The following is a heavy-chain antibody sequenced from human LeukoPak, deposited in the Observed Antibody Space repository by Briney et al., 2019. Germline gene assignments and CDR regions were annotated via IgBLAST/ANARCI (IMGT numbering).Heavy chain of an antibody. CDR3: ARGLSHCSGGSCYSYYFDY. Sequence: GGSLRLSCAASGFTFSSYAMHWVRQAPGKGLEYVSAISSNVGSTYYANSVKGRFTISRDNSKNTLYLQMGSLRAEDMAVYYCARGLSHCSGGSCYSYYFDYWGQGTLVTVSS. J-gene: IGHJ4*02. V-gene: IGHV3-64*01. CDR1: GFTFSSYA. D-gene: IGHD2-15*01. CDR2: ISSNVGST.